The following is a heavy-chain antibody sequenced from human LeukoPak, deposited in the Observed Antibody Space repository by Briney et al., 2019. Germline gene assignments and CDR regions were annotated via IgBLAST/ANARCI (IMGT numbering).Heavy chain of an antibody. CDR2: FAPEDGET. CDR1: GNTLTELS. Sequence: GASVKVSCKVFGNTLTELSMHWVRQAPGKGLESMGGFAPEDGETIYAQKFQGRVTMTEDTSTDTAYMELSSLRSEDTAVYYCAIIDYYDSSGSDQWGQGTMVTVSS. D-gene: IGHD3-22*01. V-gene: IGHV1-24*01. CDR3: AIIDYYDSSGSDQ. J-gene: IGHJ3*01.